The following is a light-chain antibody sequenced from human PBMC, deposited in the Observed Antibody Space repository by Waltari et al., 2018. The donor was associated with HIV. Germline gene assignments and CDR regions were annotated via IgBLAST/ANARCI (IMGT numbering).Light chain of an antibody. CDR3: QVWDSSRDQVL. V-gene: IGLV3-21*04. J-gene: IGLJ2*01. CDR1: NIERKS. Sequence: SSVLTQPPSVSVASGKTARITCGGKNIERKSVHWYQQKPGQAPVLFIYYDRDRPSGIPERFAGSNSGNAATLNIRRFGDGDKADYYCQVWDSSRDQVLFGGGTKLTVL. CDR2: YDR.